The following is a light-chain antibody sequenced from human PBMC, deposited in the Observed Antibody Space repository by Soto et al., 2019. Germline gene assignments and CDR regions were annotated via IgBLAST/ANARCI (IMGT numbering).Light chain of an antibody. CDR2: DAS. Sequence: EIVLTQSPATLSMSPGERATLSCRASQSVSSYLAWYQQKPGQAPRLLIYDASNRATGIPARFSGSGSGTGITLTISSLKPDHVDVYSCQRRSNWPPIFTFGPGTKVDIK. J-gene: IGKJ3*01. CDR3: QRRSNWPPIFT. V-gene: IGKV3-11*01. CDR1: QSVSSY.